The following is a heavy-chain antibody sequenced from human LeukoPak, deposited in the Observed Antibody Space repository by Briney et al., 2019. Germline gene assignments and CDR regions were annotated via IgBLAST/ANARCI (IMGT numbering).Heavy chain of an antibody. D-gene: IGHD2-15*01. CDR3: ARVGGSGSWFDP. J-gene: IGHJ5*02. Sequence: GGSLRLSCGASGFTFRSYSMNWVRQAPGKGLEWVSYISSSSSTIYYADSVKGRFTISRDNAKNSLYLQMNSLRDEDTGVYYCARVGGSGSWFDPWGQGTLVTVSS. V-gene: IGHV3-48*02. CDR2: ISSSSSTI. CDR1: GFTFRSYS.